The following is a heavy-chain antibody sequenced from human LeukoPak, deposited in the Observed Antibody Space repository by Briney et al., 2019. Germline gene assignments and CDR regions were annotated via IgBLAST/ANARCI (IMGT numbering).Heavy chain of an antibody. CDR3: ARGGLGSDY. Sequence: ASVKVSCKVSGYTLTELSMHWVRPAPGKGLEWMGGFDPEDGKTIYAQKFQGRVTMTENTSTDTAYMKLSSLRSDDTAVYYCARGGLGSDYWGQGTLVTVSS. D-gene: IGHD2-21*01. CDR1: GYTLTELS. V-gene: IGHV1-24*01. J-gene: IGHJ4*02. CDR2: FDPEDGKT.